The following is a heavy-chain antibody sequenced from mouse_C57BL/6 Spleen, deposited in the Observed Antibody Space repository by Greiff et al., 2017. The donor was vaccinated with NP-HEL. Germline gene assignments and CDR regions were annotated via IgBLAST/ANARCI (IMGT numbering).Heavy chain of an antibody. D-gene: IGHD4-1*01. V-gene: IGHV2-6*03. CDR2: IWSDGST. J-gene: IGHJ3*01. CDR1: GFSLTSYG. Sequence: VQVVESGPGLVAPSQSLSITCTVSGFSLTSYGVHWVRQPPGKGLEWLVVIWSDGSTTYNSALKSRLSISKDNYKSQVCLKMNSRQTDDTAMYYCARPDPNFWFAYWGQGTLVTVSA. CDR3: ARPDPNFWFAY.